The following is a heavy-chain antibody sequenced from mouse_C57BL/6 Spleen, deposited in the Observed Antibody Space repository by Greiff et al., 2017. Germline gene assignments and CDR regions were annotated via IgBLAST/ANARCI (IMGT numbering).Heavy chain of an antibody. V-gene: IGHV1-55*01. Sequence: QVQLQQSGAELVKPGASVKMSCKASGYTFTSYWITWVKQRPGQGLEWIGDIYPGSGSTNYNEKFKSKATMTVDTSSSTAYMQLGSLTSEDSAVYYCARGPYSYGSSNYYAMDYWGQGTSVTVSS. J-gene: IGHJ4*01. CDR1: GYTFTSYW. CDR2: IYPGSGST. CDR3: ARGPYSYGSSNYYAMDY. D-gene: IGHD1-1*01.